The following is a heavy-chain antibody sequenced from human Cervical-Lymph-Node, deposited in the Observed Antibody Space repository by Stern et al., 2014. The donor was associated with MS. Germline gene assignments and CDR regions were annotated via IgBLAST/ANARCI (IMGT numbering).Heavy chain of an antibody. D-gene: IGHD5/OR15-5a*01. CDR3: GKPSTRGPPHLLLYNWFDP. J-gene: IGHJ5*02. Sequence: EDQLVESGGGLVQPGGSLRLSCAASGFTFSTSAISWLRQAPGKGLEWVSAISGTGETTYYAESVKGRFTISRDNSKNTLYLPLNPLGAEDTAVYYCGKPSTRGPPHLLLYNWFDPWGHGTLVTVSS. V-gene: IGHV3-23*04. CDR2: ISGTGETT. CDR1: GFTFSTSA.